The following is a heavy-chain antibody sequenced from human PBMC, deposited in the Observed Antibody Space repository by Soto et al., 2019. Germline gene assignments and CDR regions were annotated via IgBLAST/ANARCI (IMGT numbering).Heavy chain of an antibody. CDR3: ARVPIRITIVRGAPFDY. J-gene: IGHJ4*02. Sequence: EVQLVESGGGLVQPGGSLRLSCAASGFTFSSYEMNWVRQAPGKGLEWVSYISSSGSTIYYADSVKGRFTISRDNAKNPQYLQRNSLRGEDTAVYYCARVPIRITIVRGAPFDYWGQGTLVTVSS. CDR2: ISSSGSTI. CDR1: GFTFSSYE. D-gene: IGHD3-10*01. V-gene: IGHV3-48*03.